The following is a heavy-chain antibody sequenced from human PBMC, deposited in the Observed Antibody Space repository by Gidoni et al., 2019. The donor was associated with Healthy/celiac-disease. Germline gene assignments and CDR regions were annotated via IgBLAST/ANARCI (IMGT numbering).Heavy chain of an antibody. CDR2: ISSSSSTI. D-gene: IGHD4-4*01. V-gene: IGHV3-48*01. J-gene: IGHJ4*02. Sequence: AASGFTFSSYSMNWVRQAPGKGLEWVSYISSSSSTIYYADSVKGRFTISRDNAKNSLYLQMNSLRAEDTAVYYCAREPSISAFDYWGQGTLVTVSS. CDR3: AREPSISAFDY. CDR1: GFTFSSYS.